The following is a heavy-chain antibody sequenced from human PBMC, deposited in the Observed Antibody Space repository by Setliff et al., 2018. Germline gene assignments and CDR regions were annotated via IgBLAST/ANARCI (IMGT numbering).Heavy chain of an antibody. D-gene: IGHD3-3*01. CDR1: GGSVGSDFSY. J-gene: IGHJ6*03. Sequence: PSETLSLTCTVSGGSVGSDFSYWTWIRQPAGKGPEWIGQIYTTWSTNYNPSLRSRATISLDASKNQFSLSLTSVTAADTAVYYCARMSGFQYMDVWGKGTTVTVSS. CDR3: ARMSGFQYMDV. V-gene: IGHV4-61*09. CDR2: IYTTWST.